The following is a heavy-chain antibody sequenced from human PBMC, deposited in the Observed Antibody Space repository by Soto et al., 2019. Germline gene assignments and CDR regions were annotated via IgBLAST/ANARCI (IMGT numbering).Heavy chain of an antibody. J-gene: IGHJ4*02. CDR2: IIPIIGVT. V-gene: IGHV1-69*17. D-gene: IGHD3-16*01. Sequence: QVQLVQSGAEVKRPGSSVKVSCASSGDTFNSYVISWVRQAPGQGLEWMGGIIPIIGVTHYAQKFHGRVTISALSSTGTAKMEWTNRGFEDTALYYCARDSLGGKGADYWGQGTLVTVSS. CDR3: ARDSLGGKGADY. CDR1: GDTFNSYV.